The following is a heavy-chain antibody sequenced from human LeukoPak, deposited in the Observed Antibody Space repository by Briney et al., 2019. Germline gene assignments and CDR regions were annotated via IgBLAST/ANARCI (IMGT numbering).Heavy chain of an antibody. CDR1: GGSFSGYY. J-gene: IGHJ4*02. CDR2: IYHSGST. Sequence: SETLSLTCAVYGGSFSGYYWSCIRQPRGKGLEWIGEIYHSGSTNYNPSLKSRVTISVDTSKNQFSLKLSSVTAADTAVYYCARPVEAYCGGDCYPSYYFDYWGQGTLVTVSS. V-gene: IGHV4-34*01. CDR3: ARPVEAYCGGDCYPSYYFDY. D-gene: IGHD2-21*02.